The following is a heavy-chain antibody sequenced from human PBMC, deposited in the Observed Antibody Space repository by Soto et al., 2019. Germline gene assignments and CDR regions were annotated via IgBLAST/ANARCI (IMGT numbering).Heavy chain of an antibody. Sequence: EVQLVESGGGLVQPGASLRLSCAASGFTFSSYWMHWVRQAPGKGLVWVSRINSDGSSTSYAGSVKGRFTISRDNAKNTLYLQMNNLRAEDTAVYYCVRTSLVVAAATREDYWGQGTLVTVSS. CDR3: VRTSLVVAAATREDY. CDR2: INSDGSST. D-gene: IGHD2-15*01. CDR1: GFTFSSYW. J-gene: IGHJ4*02. V-gene: IGHV3-74*01.